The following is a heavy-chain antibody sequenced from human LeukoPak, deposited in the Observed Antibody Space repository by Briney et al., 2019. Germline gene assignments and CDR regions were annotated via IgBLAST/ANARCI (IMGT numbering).Heavy chain of an antibody. CDR3: ARDGDYGGRGDY. CDR2: ISSSSSYI. V-gene: IGHV3-21*01. CDR1: GFTFSSHS. J-gene: IGHJ4*02. D-gene: IGHD4-23*01. Sequence: GGSLRLSCAASGFTFSSHSMNWVRQAPGKGLEWVSSISSSSSYIYYADSVKGRFTISRDNAKNSLYLQMNSLRAEDTAVYYCARDGDYGGRGDYWGQGTLVTVSS.